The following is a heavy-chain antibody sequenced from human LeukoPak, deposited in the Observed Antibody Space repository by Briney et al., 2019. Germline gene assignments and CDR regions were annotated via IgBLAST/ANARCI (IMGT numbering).Heavy chain of an antibody. D-gene: IGHD1-26*01. J-gene: IGHJ1*01. CDR1: GFTFSSYA. CDR2: INTDGSST. Sequence: GGSLRLSCAASGFTFSSYAMSWVRQAPGKGLVWVSRINTDGSSTSQADSVKGRFTISRDNAKNTLFLQMNSLRAEDTAVYYCARGSNSGSYYGSEYFHHWGQGTLVTVSS. CDR3: ARGSNSGSYYGSEYFHH. V-gene: IGHV3-74*01.